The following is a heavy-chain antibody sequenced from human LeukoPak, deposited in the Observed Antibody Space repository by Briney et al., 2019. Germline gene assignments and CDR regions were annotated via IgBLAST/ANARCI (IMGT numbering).Heavy chain of an antibody. CDR3: ARVEGWLQTGTGHFDY. CDR1: GFTVINNY. Sequence: GGSLILSCSAPGFTVINNYMSSVRQTPGKGLEGVPAIYSGRNTYYADSGKGRFTIYRHNSKNTLYLQMNSLRAEDTAVYYCARVEGWLQTGTGHFDYWGQGTLVTVSS. D-gene: IGHD5-24*01. V-gene: IGHV3-53*04. CDR2: IYSGRNT. J-gene: IGHJ4*02.